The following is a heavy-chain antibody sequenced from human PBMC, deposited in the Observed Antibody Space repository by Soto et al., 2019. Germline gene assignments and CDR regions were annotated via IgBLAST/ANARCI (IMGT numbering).Heavy chain of an antibody. Sequence: PSETLSLTCTVSGDSISSSSYYWGWIRQPPGKGLEWIGSIYYSGNTFYNPSLKNRVTISVVTSMNQFSLKLNSVTAADTAVYYCASHCSSASCYLPAFDYWGQGTLVTVSS. J-gene: IGHJ4*02. D-gene: IGHD2-2*01. CDR3: ASHCSSASCYLPAFDY. CDR1: GDSISSSSYY. V-gene: IGHV4-39*01. CDR2: IYYSGNT.